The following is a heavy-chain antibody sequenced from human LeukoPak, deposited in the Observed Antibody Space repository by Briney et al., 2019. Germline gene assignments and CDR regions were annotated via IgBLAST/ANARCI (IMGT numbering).Heavy chain of an antibody. CDR1: GFTFSSYW. CDR2: IKQDGSEK. J-gene: IGHJ4*02. D-gene: IGHD5-24*01. Sequence: GGSQRLSCAASGFTFSSYWMSWVRQAPGKGLEWVANIKQDGSEKYYVDSVKGRFTISRDNAKNSLYLQMNSLRAEDTAVYYCAREVEMATIIYFDYWGQGTLVTVSS. V-gene: IGHV3-7*01. CDR3: AREVEMATIIYFDY.